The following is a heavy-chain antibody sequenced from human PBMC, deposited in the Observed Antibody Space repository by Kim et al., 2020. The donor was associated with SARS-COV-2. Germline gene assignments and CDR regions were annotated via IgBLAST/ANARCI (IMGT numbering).Heavy chain of an antibody. CDR3: AKTHGSGLYYFDY. Sequence: YADSLTGRFTLSRANSKNTLYRQMNSLGAEDTAVYYCAKTHGSGLYYFDYWGQGTLVTVSS. J-gene: IGHJ4*02. V-gene: IGHV3-23*03. D-gene: IGHD3-10*01.